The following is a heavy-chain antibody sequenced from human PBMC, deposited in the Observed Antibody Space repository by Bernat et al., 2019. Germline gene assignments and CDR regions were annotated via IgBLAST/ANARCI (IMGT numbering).Heavy chain of an antibody. V-gene: IGHV4-59*13. Sequence: QVQLQESGPGLVKPSETLSLTCTVSVESSSTYYWGWIRQPAGKGLEWIGDIFYSGSTNYNPSLNSRVTISVDTSKNQFYLKLSSVTAADTPVYYCAREVSLYDYAPSRHLAYWGQGTLISVSP. J-gene: IGHJ4*02. CDR2: IFYSGST. D-gene: IGHD5/OR15-5a*01. CDR3: AREVSLYDYAPSRHLAY. CDR1: VESSSTYY.